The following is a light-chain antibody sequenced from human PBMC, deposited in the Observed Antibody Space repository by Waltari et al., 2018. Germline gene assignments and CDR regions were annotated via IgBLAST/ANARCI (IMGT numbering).Light chain of an antibody. Sequence: IQLTQSPSSLSASVGDRVTITSRASQGISSALAWYQQKPGKPPNLLIYDASTLRTGVPSRFSGRGSGTEFTLTISSLQPEDFATYYCQQFYANPLIFGGGTKVGIK. CDR3: QQFYANPLI. J-gene: IGKJ4*01. CDR2: DAS. V-gene: IGKV1-13*02. CDR1: QGISSA.